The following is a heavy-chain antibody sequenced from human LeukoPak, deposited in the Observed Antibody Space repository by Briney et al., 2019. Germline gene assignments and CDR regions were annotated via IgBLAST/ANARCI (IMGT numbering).Heavy chain of an antibody. J-gene: IGHJ4*02. CDR3: ARGRWFGESISVHFDY. CDR2: IYYSGST. Sequence: PSETLSLTCTVSGGSISSYYWSWIRQPPGKGLEWIGYIYYSGSTNYNPSLKSRVTISVDTSKNQFSLKLSSVTAADTAVYYCARGRWFGESISVHFDYWGQGTLVTVSS. D-gene: IGHD3-10*01. CDR1: GGSISSYY. V-gene: IGHV4-59*12.